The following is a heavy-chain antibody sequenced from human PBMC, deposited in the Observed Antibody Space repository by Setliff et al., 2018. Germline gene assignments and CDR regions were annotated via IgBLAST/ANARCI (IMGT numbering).Heavy chain of an antibody. CDR2: INSDGSST. CDR3: ARLYRPESRYYFFNY. J-gene: IGHJ4*02. D-gene: IGHD3-3*01. CDR1: GFIFSGYW. V-gene: IGHV3-74*01. Sequence: PGGSLRLSCAASGFIFSGYWMHWVRQAPGKGLVWVSRINSDGSSTSYADSVKGRFTISRDNAKNTLYLQMNSLRAEDTAVYYCARLYRPESRYYFFNYWGQGTLVTVSS.